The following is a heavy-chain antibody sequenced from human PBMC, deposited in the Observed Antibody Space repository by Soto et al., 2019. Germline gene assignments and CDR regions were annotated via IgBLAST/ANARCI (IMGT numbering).Heavy chain of an antibody. D-gene: IGHD2-15*01. CDR1: GFTFSSYA. J-gene: IGHJ4*02. CDR3: AKFPGDCSGGSCYPDFDC. V-gene: IGHV3-23*01. CDR2: ISGSGGST. Sequence: GGSLRLSCAASGFTFSSYAMSWVRQAPGKGLEWVSAISGSGGSTYYADSVKGRFTISRDNSKNTLYLQMNSLRAEDTAVYYCAKFPGDCSGGSCYPDFDCWGQGTLVTVSS.